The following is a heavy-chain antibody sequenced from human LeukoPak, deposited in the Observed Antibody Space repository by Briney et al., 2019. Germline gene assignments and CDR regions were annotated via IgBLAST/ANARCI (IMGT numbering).Heavy chain of an antibody. CDR2: MNPNSGNT. V-gene: IGHV1-8*03. Sequence: ASVKVSCKASGYTFTSYDINWVRQATGQGLEWMGWMNPNSGNTGYAQKFQGRVTITRNTSISTAYMELSSLRSEDTAVYYCAGDDASSGWYGAFDIWGQGTMVTVSS. D-gene: IGHD6-19*01. CDR1: GYTFTSYD. J-gene: IGHJ3*02. CDR3: AGDDASSGWYGAFDI.